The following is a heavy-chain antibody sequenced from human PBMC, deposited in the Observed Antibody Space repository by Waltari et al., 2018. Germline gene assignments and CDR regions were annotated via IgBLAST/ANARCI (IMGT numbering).Heavy chain of an antibody. CDR3: ARGSSPLPLGY. CDR1: GFTFSSYA. V-gene: IGHV3-23*03. J-gene: IGHJ4*02. D-gene: IGHD6-13*01. Sequence: EVQLLESGGGLVQPGGSLRLSCAASGFTFSSYAMSWVRQAPGKGLEWVSVIYSGGSTYYADSVKGRFTISRDNSKNTLYLQMNSLRAEDTAVYYCARGSSPLPLGYWGQGTLVTVSS. CDR2: IYSGGST.